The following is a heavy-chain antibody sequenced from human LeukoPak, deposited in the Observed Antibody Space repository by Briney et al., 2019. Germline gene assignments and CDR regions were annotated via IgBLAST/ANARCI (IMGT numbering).Heavy chain of an antibody. CDR2: FDPEDGET. CDR3: ATVSNGDFTGYYGMDV. J-gene: IGHJ6*02. Sequence: ASVKVSCKVSGYTLTELSMHWVRQAPGKGLEWMGGFDPEDGETIYAQKFQSRVTMTEDTSTDTAYMELSSLGSEDTAVYYCATVSNGDFTGYYGMDVWGQGTLVTVSS. CDR1: GYTLTELS. D-gene: IGHD4-17*01. V-gene: IGHV1-24*01.